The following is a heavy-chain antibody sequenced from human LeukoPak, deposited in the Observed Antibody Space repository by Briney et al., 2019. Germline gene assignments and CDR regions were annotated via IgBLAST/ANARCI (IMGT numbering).Heavy chain of an antibody. CDR1: GGSFSGYY. J-gene: IGHJ5*02. D-gene: IGHD5-24*01. CDR2: INHSGST. CDR3: ATHPQRWLRIANWFDP. V-gene: IGHV4-34*01. Sequence: SETLSLTCAVYGGSFSGYYWSWIRQPPGKGLEWIGEINHSGSTNYNPSLKSRVTISVDTSKNQFSLKLSSVTAADTAVYYCATHPQRWLRIANWFDPWGQGTLVTVSS.